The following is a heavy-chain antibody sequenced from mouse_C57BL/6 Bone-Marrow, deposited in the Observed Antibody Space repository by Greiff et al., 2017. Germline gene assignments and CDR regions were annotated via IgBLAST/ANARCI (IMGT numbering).Heavy chain of an antibody. CDR1: GYTFTSYG. Sequence: QVQLQQSGAELARPGASVKLSCKASGYTFTSYGISWVKQRTGQGLEWIGEIYPRSGNTYYNEKFKGKATLTADTSSSTAYMELRSLTSEASAVYFCARRYSNSLFAYWGQGTLVTVSA. J-gene: IGHJ3*01. CDR2: IYPRSGNT. CDR3: ARRYSNSLFAY. D-gene: IGHD2-5*01. V-gene: IGHV1-81*01.